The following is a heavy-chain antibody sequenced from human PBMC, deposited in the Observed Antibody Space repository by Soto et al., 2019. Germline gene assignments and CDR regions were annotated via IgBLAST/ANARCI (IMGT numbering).Heavy chain of an antibody. D-gene: IGHD6-13*01. J-gene: IGHJ4*02. CDR2: ISAYNGNT. CDR3: ARDLRYSSSWYVAFGY. Sequence: QVQLVQSGAEVKKPGASVKVSCKASGYTFTSYGISWVRQAPGQGLEWMGWISAYNGNTNYAQKLQGRVTMTTDTSTSTPYMELRSLRSDDTAVYYCARDLRYSSSWYVAFGYWGQGTLVTVSS. V-gene: IGHV1-18*04. CDR1: GYTFTSYG.